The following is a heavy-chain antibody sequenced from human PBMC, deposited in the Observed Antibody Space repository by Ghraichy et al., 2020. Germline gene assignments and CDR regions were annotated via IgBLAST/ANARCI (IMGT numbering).Heavy chain of an antibody. CDR1: GFSLSTGGMR. V-gene: IGHV2-70*01. CDR3: ARMRGDYYYAMDV. CDR2: IDWDDDK. Sequence: SGPTLVKPTQTLTLTCTFSGFSLSTGGMRVSWLRQPPGKALEWLALIDWDDDKYYSTSLKTRLTISKDTSKNQVVLTMTNMDPVDSVTYYCARMRGDYYYAMDVWGQGTTVTVSS. J-gene: IGHJ6*02.